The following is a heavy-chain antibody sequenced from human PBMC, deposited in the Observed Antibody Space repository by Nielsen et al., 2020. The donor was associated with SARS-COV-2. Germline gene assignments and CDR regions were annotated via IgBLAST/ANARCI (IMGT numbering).Heavy chain of an antibody. V-gene: IGHV1-69*04. CDR2: IIPILGIA. CDR3: ASHYYYDSSGYHYYYGMDV. D-gene: IGHD3-22*01. CDR1: GGTFSSYA. Sequence: SVKVSCKASGGTFSSYAISWVRQAPGQGLEWTGRIIPILGIANYAQKFQGRVTMTTDTSTSTAYMELRSLRSDDTAVYYCASHYYYDSSGYHYYYGMDVWGQGTTVTVSS. J-gene: IGHJ6*02.